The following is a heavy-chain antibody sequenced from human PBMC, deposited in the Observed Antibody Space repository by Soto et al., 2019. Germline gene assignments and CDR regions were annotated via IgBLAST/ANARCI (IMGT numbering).Heavy chain of an antibody. CDR2: ISYDGSNK. D-gene: IGHD2-21*02. CDR3: ARASVIVVVTSNWFDP. J-gene: IGHJ5*02. CDR1: GFTFSSYA. Sequence: QVQLVESGGGVVQPGRSLRLSCAASGFTFSSYAMHWVRQAPGKGLEWVAVISYDGSNKYYADSVKGRFTISRDNSKNTLYLQMNSPRAEDTAVYYCARASVIVVVTSNWFDPWGQGTLVTVSS. V-gene: IGHV3-30-3*01.